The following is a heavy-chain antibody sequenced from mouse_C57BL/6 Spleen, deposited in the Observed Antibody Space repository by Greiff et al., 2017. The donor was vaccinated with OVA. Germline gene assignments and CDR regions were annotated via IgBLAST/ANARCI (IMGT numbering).Heavy chain of an antibody. Sequence: VKLQQPGAELVKPGASVKLSCKASGYTFTSYWMHWVKQRPGRGLEWIGRIDPNSGGTKYNEKFKSKATLTVDKPSSTAYMQLSSLTSEDSAVYYCAKEVITTVVARDYAMDYWGQGTSVTVSS. D-gene: IGHD1-1*01. CDR1: GYTFTSYW. V-gene: IGHV1-72*01. CDR2: IDPNSGGT. J-gene: IGHJ4*01. CDR3: AKEVITTVVARDYAMDY.